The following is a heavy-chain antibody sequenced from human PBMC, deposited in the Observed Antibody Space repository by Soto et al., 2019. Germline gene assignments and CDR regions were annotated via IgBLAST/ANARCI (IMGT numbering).Heavy chain of an antibody. CDR3: EKDRDGAAAGPTKFYGMDV. CDR2: ISGSGDST. CDR1: RFTFSSYA. Sequence: VQLLESGGGLVQPGGSLRLSCAASRFTFSSYAMSWVRQAPGKGLEWVSVISGSGDSTYYAASVRGRFTISRDNSENTLYLQMNSLRAEDTAVYYCEKDRDGAAAGPTKFYGMDVWGQGTTVTVSS. D-gene: IGHD6-13*01. J-gene: IGHJ6*02. V-gene: IGHV3-23*01.